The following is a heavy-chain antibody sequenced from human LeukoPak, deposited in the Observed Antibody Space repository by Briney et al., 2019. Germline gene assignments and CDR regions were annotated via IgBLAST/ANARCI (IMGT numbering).Heavy chain of an antibody. CDR1: GFTFHEYA. CDR3: AKDKYRWELMSAFDV. J-gene: IGHJ3*01. Sequence: AGGSLRLSCAASGFTFHEYATHWVRQVPGKSLEWVSLISGDGGSTYYADSVKGRFIISRDNSKKSLHLQMNSLRSEDTALYYCAKDKYRWELMSAFDVWGQGTMVSVSS. D-gene: IGHD1-26*01. V-gene: IGHV3-43*02. CDR2: ISGDGGST.